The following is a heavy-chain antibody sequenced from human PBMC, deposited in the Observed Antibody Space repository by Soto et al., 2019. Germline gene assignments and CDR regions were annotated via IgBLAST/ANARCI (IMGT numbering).Heavy chain of an antibody. Sequence: PGGSLRLSCAASGFTFSAYTMSWVRQAPGKGLEWVSSVTYSGTTTYYADSVKGRFTISRDNSKNTLYLQMNSLRVEDTAVYYCARDESPTYCSSTSCRYYYYYGMDVWGQGTTVTVSS. CDR3: ARDESPTYCSSTSCRYYYYYGMDV. CDR2: VTYSGTTT. V-gene: IGHV3-23*01. D-gene: IGHD2-2*01. CDR1: GFTFSAYT. J-gene: IGHJ6*02.